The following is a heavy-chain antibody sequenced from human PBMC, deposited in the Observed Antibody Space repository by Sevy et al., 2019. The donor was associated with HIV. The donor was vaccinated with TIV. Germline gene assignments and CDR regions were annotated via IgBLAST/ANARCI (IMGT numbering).Heavy chain of an antibody. CDR1: GLTFSTYG. V-gene: IGHV3-30*18. Sequence: GGCLRLSCAASGLTFSTYGMHWVRQAPGKGLEWVALISGDGSNTYYAGSVTGRFTISRDNSKNTLYLQMNSLRADDTAMYYCAKTYADTTMDLYYYDSWGQGTLVTVSS. CDR3: AKTYADTTMDLYYYDS. J-gene: IGHJ4*02. CDR2: ISGDGSNT. D-gene: IGHD5-18*01.